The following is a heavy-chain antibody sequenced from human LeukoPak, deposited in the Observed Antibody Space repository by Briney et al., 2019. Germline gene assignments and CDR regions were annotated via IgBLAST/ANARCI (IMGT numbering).Heavy chain of an antibody. CDR3: AKAPGYCSGGTCYDY. V-gene: IGHV3-23*01. J-gene: IGHJ4*02. CDR2: ISGSGGST. Sequence: TGGSLRLSCAASGFTFSSHAMSWVRQAPGKGLEWVSVISGSGGSTYNADSVKGRFTISRDNSKNTLYLQMKSLRVDDTAVYHCAKAPGYCSGGTCYDYWGQGSLVAVSS. CDR1: GFTFSSHA. D-gene: IGHD2-15*01.